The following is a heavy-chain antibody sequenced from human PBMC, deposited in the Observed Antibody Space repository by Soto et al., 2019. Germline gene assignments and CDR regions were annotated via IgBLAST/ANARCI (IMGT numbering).Heavy chain of an antibody. J-gene: IGHJ4*02. D-gene: IGHD2-15*01. CDR1: GGSISSYY. V-gene: IGHV4-59*01. CDR3: ARDSPGGNPFDY. CDR2: IYDSGST. Sequence: SETLSLTCSVSGGSISSYYWSWIRQPPGKGLEWVGYIYDSGSTNYNPSLKSRVTISVDTSKNQFSLKMSSVTAADTAVYYCARDSPGGNPFDYWGQGXLVTVSS.